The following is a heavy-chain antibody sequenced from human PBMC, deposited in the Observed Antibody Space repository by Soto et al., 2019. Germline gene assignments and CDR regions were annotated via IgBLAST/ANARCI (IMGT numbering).Heavy chain of an antibody. Sequence: GGSLRLSCAVSGFTFSSYAMSWVRQAPGKGLEWVSAISGSGGSTYYADSVKGRFTISRDNSKNTLYLQMNSLRAEDTAVYYCAKAYYYDSSGYYDYWGQGTLVTVSS. D-gene: IGHD3-22*01. CDR2: ISGSGGST. CDR1: GFTFSSYA. J-gene: IGHJ4*02. CDR3: AKAYYYDSSGYYDY. V-gene: IGHV3-23*01.